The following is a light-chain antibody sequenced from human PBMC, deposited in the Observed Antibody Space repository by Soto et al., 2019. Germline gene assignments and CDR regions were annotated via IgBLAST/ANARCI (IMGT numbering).Light chain of an antibody. CDR3: SSYTSSSTSNYV. CDR2: DVS. J-gene: IGLJ1*01. Sequence: QSALTQPASVSGSPGQSITISCTGTSSDVGGYNYVSWYQQHPGKAPKLMIYDVSNRPSGVSNRFSGSKSGNTASLTISGLQAEDEADYYCSSYTSSSTSNYVFGTGTKLIVL. CDR1: SSDVGGYNY. V-gene: IGLV2-14*01.